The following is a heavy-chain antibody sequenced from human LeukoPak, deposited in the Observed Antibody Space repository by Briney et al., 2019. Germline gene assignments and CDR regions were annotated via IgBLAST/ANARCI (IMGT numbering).Heavy chain of an antibody. Sequence: GGSLRLSCAASGFIFSDYAMSWVRQAPGKGLEWVSGISYNGGSIYYVDSVKGRFTISRDNSKNTLYLQMNSLRAEATAIYYCAKQKGTTAGSMDVWGKGTTVTVSS. J-gene: IGHJ6*04. V-gene: IGHV3-23*01. CDR3: AKQKGTTAGSMDV. CDR1: GFIFSDYA. CDR2: ISYNGGSI. D-gene: IGHD4-11*01.